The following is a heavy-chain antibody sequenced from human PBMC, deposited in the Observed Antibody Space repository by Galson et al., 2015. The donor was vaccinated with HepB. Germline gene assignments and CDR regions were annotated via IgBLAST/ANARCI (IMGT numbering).Heavy chain of an antibody. Sequence: SVKVSCKASGYTFTSYAMHWVRQAPGQRLEWMGWINAGNGNTKYSQKFQGRVTITRDTSASTAYMELSSLRSEDTAVYYCARGPNSIYGMDVWGQGTTVTVSS. D-gene: IGHD1-1*01. V-gene: IGHV1-3*01. CDR1: GYTFTSYA. CDR2: INAGNGNT. CDR3: ARGPNSIYGMDV. J-gene: IGHJ6*02.